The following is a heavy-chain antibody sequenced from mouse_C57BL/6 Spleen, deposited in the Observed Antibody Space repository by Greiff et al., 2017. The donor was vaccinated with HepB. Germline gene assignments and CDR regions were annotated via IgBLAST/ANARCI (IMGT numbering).Heavy chain of an antibody. J-gene: IGHJ3*01. CDR3: AMGDSSDSLLAY. CDR1: GYTFTSYW. V-gene: IGHV1-74*01. CDR2: IHPSDSDT. D-gene: IGHD3-2*02. Sequence: VQLQQPGAELVKPGASVKVSCKASGYTFTSYWMHWVKQRPGQGLEWIGRIHPSDSDTNYNQKFKGKATLTVDKSSSTAYMQLSSLTSEDSAVYYCAMGDSSDSLLAYWGQGTLVTVSA.